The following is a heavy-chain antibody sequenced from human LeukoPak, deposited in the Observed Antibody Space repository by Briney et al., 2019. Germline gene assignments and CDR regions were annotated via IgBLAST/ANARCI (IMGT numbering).Heavy chain of an antibody. CDR3: AKDYSDYDTYYYYYMDV. V-gene: IGHV3-33*06. CDR2: IWYDGSIK. J-gene: IGHJ6*03. D-gene: IGHD5-12*01. CDR1: GFTFSSYG. Sequence: GGSLRLSCAASGFTFSSYGMHWVRQAPGKGLGWVAVIWYDGSIKYYADSVKGRFTISRDNSKNTLYLQMNSLRAEDTAVYYCAKDYSDYDTYYYYYMDVWGKGTTVTVSS.